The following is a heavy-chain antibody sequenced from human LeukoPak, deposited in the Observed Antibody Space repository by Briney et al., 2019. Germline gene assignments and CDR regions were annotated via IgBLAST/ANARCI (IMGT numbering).Heavy chain of an antibody. CDR3: AREDVVLVDAVRYYYYGMDV. Sequence: ASVKVSCKASGYNFISYYMHWLRQAPGQGLEWMGIINPSGGSTSYAQKFQDRVTMTRDTSTSTVYMELSSLKSEDTAVYYCAREDVVLVDAVRYYYYGMDVWAKGPRSPSP. D-gene: IGHD2-8*01. CDR1: GYNFISYY. CDR2: INPSGGST. V-gene: IGHV1-46*01. J-gene: IGHJ6*02.